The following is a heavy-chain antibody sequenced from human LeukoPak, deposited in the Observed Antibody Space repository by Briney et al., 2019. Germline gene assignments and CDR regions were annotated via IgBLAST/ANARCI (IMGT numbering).Heavy chain of an antibody. V-gene: IGHV1-18*01. CDR2: ISAYNGNT. Sequence: ASVKVSCKASGYTFTSYGISWVRQAPGQGLEWMGWISAYNGNTNYAQKLQGRVTMTTDTSTSTAYMELRSLRSEDTAVYYCASTRYFDWLSQIWGQGTLVTVSS. D-gene: IGHD3-9*01. J-gene: IGHJ4*02. CDR1: GYTFTSYG. CDR3: ASTRYFDWLSQI.